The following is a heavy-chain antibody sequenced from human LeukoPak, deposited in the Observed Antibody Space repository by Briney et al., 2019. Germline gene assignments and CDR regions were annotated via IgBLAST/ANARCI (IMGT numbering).Heavy chain of an antibody. CDR3: AKDGDSGGYFFRYYFDY. CDR2: ISGSGGST. Sequence: PGGSLRLSCAASGFTFSSYAMSWVRQAPGKGLEWVSAISGSGGSTYYADSVKGRFTISRDNSKNTLYLQMNSLRAEDTAVYYCAKDGDSGGYFFRYYFDYWGQGTLVTVSS. J-gene: IGHJ4*02. V-gene: IGHV3-23*01. CDR1: GFTFSSYA. D-gene: IGHD1-26*01.